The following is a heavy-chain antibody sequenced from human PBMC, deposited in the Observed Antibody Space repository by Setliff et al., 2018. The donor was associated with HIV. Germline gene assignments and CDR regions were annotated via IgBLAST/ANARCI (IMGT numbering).Heavy chain of an antibody. D-gene: IGHD6-19*01. CDR2: IYTSGST. CDR3: EVAGQ. Sequence: SETLSLTCAVYGGSFSGYYWSWIRQPPGKGLEWIGYIYTSGSTNYNPSLKSRVTISVDTSKNQFSLKLRSVTAADAAVYYCEVAGQWGQGTLVTVSS. V-gene: IGHV4-4*09. J-gene: IGHJ4*02. CDR1: GGSFSGYY.